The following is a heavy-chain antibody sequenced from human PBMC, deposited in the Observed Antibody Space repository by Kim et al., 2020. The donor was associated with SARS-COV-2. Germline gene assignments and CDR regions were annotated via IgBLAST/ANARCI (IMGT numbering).Heavy chain of an antibody. Sequence: SETLSLTCAVYGGSFSGYYWSWIRQPPGKGLEWIGEINHSGSTNYNPSLKSRVTISVDTSKNQFSLKLSSVTAADTAVYYCARGLKQQLVIERWFDPWGQGTLVTVSS. J-gene: IGHJ5*02. V-gene: IGHV4-34*01. CDR3: ARGLKQQLVIERWFDP. D-gene: IGHD6-13*01. CDR1: GGSFSGYY. CDR2: INHSGST.